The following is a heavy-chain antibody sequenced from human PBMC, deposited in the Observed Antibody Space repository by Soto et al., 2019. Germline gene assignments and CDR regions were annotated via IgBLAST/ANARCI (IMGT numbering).Heavy chain of an antibody. CDR2: IDPSDSYT. CDR1: GYRFSSFTSYW. J-gene: IGHJ4*02. V-gene: IGHV5-10-1*01. D-gene: IGHD3-22*01. CDR3: AGHRAYYDGKSRGLDY. Sequence: PGESLKISCKGSGYRFSSFTSYWISWVRQMPGKGLERKGRIDPSDSYTKYSPSFHGHVTISVDKSTSAAYLQWSSLKASDPAMYYCAGHRAYYDGKSRGLDYWGQGTPVTVSS.